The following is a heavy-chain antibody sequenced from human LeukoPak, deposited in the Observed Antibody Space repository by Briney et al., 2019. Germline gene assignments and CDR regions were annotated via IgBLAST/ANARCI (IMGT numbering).Heavy chain of an antibody. J-gene: IGHJ4*02. D-gene: IGHD6-19*01. CDR3: ARLLSRVAGFDY. Sequence: GESLKISCQGSGSRFTSYWIGWVRQLPGKGLGWMGIIYPGDSDTRYSPSFQGQVTISADKSISTAYLQWSSLKASDTAMYYCARLLSRVAGFDYWGQGTLVTVSS. V-gene: IGHV5-51*01. CDR1: GSRFTSYW. CDR2: IYPGDSDT.